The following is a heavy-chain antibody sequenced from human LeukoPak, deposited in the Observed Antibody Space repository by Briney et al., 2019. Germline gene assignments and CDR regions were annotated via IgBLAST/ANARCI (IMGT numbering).Heavy chain of an antibody. V-gene: IGHV1-69*05. D-gene: IGHD2-2*01. CDR3: ARGAILGYCSSTSCYRHNWFDP. J-gene: IGHJ5*02. CDR1: GGTFSSYA. CDR2: IIPIFGTA. Sequence: EASVKVSCKASGGTFSSYAISWVRQAPGQGLEWMGGIIPIFGTANYAQKFQGRVTITTDESTSTAYMELSSLRSEDTAVYYCARGAILGYCSSTSCYRHNWFDPWGQGTLVTVSS.